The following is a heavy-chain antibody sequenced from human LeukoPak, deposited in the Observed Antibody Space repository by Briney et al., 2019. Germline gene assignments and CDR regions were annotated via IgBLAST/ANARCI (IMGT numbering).Heavy chain of an antibody. CDR2: ISGSGGST. V-gene: IGHV3-23*01. J-gene: IGHJ4*02. Sequence: GGSLRLSCAASGFTFSSYAMSWVRQAPGKGLEWVSAISGSGGSTYYADSVKGRFTISRDNSKNTLYLQMNSLRAEDTAVYYCAKDSLSSYDYVWGSYFDYWGQGTLVTVSS. CDR1: GFTFSSYA. CDR3: AKDSLSSYDYVWGSYFDY. D-gene: IGHD3-16*01.